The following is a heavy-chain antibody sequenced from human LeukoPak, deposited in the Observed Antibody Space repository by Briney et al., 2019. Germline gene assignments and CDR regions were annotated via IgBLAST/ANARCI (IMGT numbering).Heavy chain of an antibody. D-gene: IGHD3-9*01. J-gene: IGHJ3*02. Sequence: ASVKVSCKASGYTFTGYYMHWVRQAPGQGLEWMGWINPNSGGTNYAQKFQGRVTMTRDTSISTAYMELSRLRSDDTAVYYCARDSSVIRYFDWLLSYDAFDIWGRGTMVTVSS. V-gene: IGHV1-2*02. CDR3: ARDSSVIRYFDWLLSYDAFDI. CDR2: INPNSGGT. CDR1: GYTFTGYY.